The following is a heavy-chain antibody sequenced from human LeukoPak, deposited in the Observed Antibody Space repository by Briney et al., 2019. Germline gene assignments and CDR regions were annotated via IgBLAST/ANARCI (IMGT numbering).Heavy chain of an antibody. CDR3: ARDRVAGSFSYYGMDV. Sequence: ASVKVSCKTSGYTFTGPYIHWVRQAPGQGLEWMGWISAYNGNTNYAQKLRGRVTMTTDTSSSTAYMELRSLRSDDTAVYYCARDRVAGSFSYYGMDVWGQGTTVTVSS. CDR1: GYTFTGPY. V-gene: IGHV1-18*04. D-gene: IGHD6-19*01. J-gene: IGHJ6*02. CDR2: ISAYNGNT.